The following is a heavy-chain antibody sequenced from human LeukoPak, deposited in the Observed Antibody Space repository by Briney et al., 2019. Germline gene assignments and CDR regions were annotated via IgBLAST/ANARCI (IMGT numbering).Heavy chain of an antibody. J-gene: IGHJ5*02. D-gene: IGHD3-3*01. CDR2: IYTSGST. CDR1: GGSISSGSYY. Sequence: SQTLSLTCTVSGGSISSGSYYWSWIRQPAGKGLEWIGRIYTSGSTNYNPSLKSRVTISVDTSKNQFSLKLSSVTAADTAVYYCARDPVTIFGVVIRGRWFDPWGQGTLVTVSS. V-gene: IGHV4-61*02. CDR3: ARDPVTIFGVVIRGRWFDP.